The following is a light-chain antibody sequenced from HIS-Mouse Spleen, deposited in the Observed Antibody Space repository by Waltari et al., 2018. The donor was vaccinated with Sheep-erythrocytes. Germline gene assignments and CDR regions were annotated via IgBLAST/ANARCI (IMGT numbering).Light chain of an antibody. J-gene: IGKJ2*01. V-gene: IGKV1-6*01. CDR1: QGIRND. CDR3: LQDYNYPYT. CDR2: AAS. Sequence: AIQMTQSPSSLSASVGDRVTITFRASQGIRNDLGWYQQNPGKAPKLMIYAASSLQSGVPSRFSGSGSGTDFTLTISSLQPEDFATYYCLQDYNYPYTFGQGTKVDIK.